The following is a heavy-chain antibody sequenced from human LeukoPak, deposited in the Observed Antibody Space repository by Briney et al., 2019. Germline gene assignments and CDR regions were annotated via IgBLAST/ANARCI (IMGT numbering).Heavy chain of an antibody. V-gene: IGHV1-69*04. CDR3: AKYGSYNYYDRSPDY. Sequence: SVKVSCKASGGTFSSYAISWVRQAPGQGLEWMGRIIPILGIANYTQKFQGRVTITADKSTSTAYMELSSLRSEDTAVYFCAKYGSYNYYDRSPDYWGQGTLVTVSS. D-gene: IGHD3-22*01. J-gene: IGHJ4*02. CDR1: GGTFSSYA. CDR2: IIPILGIA.